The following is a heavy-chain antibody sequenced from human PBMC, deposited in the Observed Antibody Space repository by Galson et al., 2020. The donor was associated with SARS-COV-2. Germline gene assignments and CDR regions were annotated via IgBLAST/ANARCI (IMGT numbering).Heavy chain of an antibody. Sequence: GESLKISCGASGFTFSRDWMSWVRPAPGKGPEWVASIRQDGSEIYYVDSVKGRFTISRDNAKNSLYLQMNSLRDEDTAVYYCARGGARVLLWFGESLRRYFDIWGQGTMVIVSS. CDR1: GFTFSRDW. CDR3: ARGGARVLLWFGESLRRYFDI. CDR2: IRQDGSEI. V-gene: IGHV3-7*01. J-gene: IGHJ3*02. D-gene: IGHD3-10*01.